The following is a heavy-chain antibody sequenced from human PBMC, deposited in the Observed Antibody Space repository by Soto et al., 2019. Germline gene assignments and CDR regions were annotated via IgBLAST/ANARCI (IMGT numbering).Heavy chain of an antibody. CDR1: GYTFTTYG. Sequence: QVQLVQSGAEVKKPGASVKVSCKASGYTFTTYGMSWVRQAPGQGRDWMGWISTYNGNTKYAERLQGRVTMTTDTTTSTAYMELSSLRSDDTAVYYCARGPTDYYDNSGNYFLDYWGQGTLVTVSS. J-gene: IGHJ4*02. CDR3: ARGPTDYYDNSGNYFLDY. D-gene: IGHD3-22*01. CDR2: ISTYNGNT. V-gene: IGHV1-18*01.